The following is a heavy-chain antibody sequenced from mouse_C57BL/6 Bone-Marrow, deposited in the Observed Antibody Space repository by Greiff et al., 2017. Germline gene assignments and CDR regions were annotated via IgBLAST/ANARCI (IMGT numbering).Heavy chain of an antibody. Sequence: FQLQQSGAELVKPGASVKISCKASGYAFSSYWMYWVKQRPGKGLEWIGLIYPGDGDTNYNEKFKGKATLTAYKSSSTAYMQLSSLTSEDSAVYFCASDWYYFDYWGQGTTLTVSA. CDR2: IYPGDGDT. CDR1: GYAFSSYW. V-gene: IGHV1-80*01. J-gene: IGHJ2*01. D-gene: IGHD2-13*01. CDR3: ASDWYYFDY.